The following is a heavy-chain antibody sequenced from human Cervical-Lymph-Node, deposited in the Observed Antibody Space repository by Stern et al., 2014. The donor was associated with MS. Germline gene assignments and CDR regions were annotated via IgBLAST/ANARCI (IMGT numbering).Heavy chain of an antibody. CDR1: GHPLSELA. D-gene: IGHD3-10*01. J-gene: IGHJ4*02. V-gene: IGHV1-24*01. CDR2: FDPEDGET. Sequence: QVQLVQSGAEVKKPGASVTVSCNVSGHPLSELAIHWLRQLPTSGLEWLGQFDPEDGETVYAQRLQGRLTMTEDTTTGTAYMTLTALTSDDTAVYYCATDRGVKWAPGTLVAVSS. CDR3: ATDRGVK.